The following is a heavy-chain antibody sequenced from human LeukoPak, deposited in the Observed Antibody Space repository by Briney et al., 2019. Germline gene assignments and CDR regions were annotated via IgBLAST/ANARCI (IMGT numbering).Heavy chain of an antibody. D-gene: IGHD2-2*01. CDR1: GYTFTSYY. Sequence: ASVKVSCKASGYTFTSYYMHWVRQAPGQGLEWMGIINPSGGSTSYAQKFQGRVTMTRDTSTSTVYTELSSLRSEDTAVYYCARDQGTIVVVPAADSYGMDVWGQGTTVTVSS. CDR2: INPSGGST. J-gene: IGHJ6*02. V-gene: IGHV1-46*01. CDR3: ARDQGTIVVVPAADSYGMDV.